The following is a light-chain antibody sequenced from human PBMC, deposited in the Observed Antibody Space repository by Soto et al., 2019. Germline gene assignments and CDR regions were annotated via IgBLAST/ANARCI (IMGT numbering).Light chain of an antibody. V-gene: IGKV1-39*01. Sequence: DIQMTQSPSSLSASVGDTVTITCRASQTINSYLNWYQKKQGKVPKLLLFAASSLQSGVPSRFDGSGSGTACTLTITNLQPEDCAPYFCQQSFSTPALTVDGGTKVELK. CDR3: QQSFSTPALT. CDR1: QTINSY. J-gene: IGKJ4*01. CDR2: AAS.